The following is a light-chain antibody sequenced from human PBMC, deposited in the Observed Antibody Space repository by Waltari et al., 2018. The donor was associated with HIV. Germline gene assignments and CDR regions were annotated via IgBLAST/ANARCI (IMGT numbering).Light chain of an antibody. Sequence: QSVLTHTPSGSAAPALRVTISLPLSLSTIRPGSAQHRSQQLPGTAPKLLIYGNSNRPSGVPDRFSGSKSGTSASLAITGLQAEDEADYYCQSYDSSLSGSYVFGTGTKVTVL. J-gene: IGLJ1*01. CDR2: GNS. CDR3: QSYDSSLSGSYV. V-gene: IGLV1-40*01. CDR1: LSTIRPGSA.